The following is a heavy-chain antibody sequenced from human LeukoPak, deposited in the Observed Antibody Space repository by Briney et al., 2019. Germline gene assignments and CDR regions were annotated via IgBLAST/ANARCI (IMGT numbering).Heavy chain of an antibody. CDR2: IYYSGST. V-gene: IGHV4-59*01. Sequence: SETLSLTCTVSGGSISSYYWSWFRQPPGKGLEWIGYIYYSGSTNYNPSLKSRVTILVDTSKNQFSLKLSSVTAADTAVYYCARERGRSYGSVPYYYYYMDVWGKGTTVTVSS. CDR1: GGSISSYY. J-gene: IGHJ6*03. CDR3: ARERGRSYGSVPYYYYYMDV. D-gene: IGHD5-18*01.